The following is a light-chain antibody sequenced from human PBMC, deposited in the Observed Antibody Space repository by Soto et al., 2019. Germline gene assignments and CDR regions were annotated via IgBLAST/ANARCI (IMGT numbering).Light chain of an antibody. J-gene: IGKJ2*01. V-gene: IGKV4-1*01. Sequence: IVMTQSPDSLAVSLGERATINCKSSQSVLYSSNNKNYLAWYQQKPGQPPKLPIYWASTRESGVPDRFSGSGSGTDFTLTISSLQAEDVAVYYCQQYYTTPPMYTFGQGTKLEIK. CDR2: WAS. CDR1: QSVLYSSNNKNY. CDR3: QQYYTTPPMYT.